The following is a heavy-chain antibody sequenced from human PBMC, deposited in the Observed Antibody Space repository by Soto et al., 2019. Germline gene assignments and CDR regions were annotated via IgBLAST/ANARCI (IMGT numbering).Heavy chain of an antibody. J-gene: IGHJ3*02. CDR3: ARTPLHCRSPSCYAGDAFDI. V-gene: IGHV4-30-2*01. D-gene: IGHD2-2*01. CDR1: GGSISRGGYS. CDR2: IYHCGST. Sequence: SETLSLTCTVCGGSISRGGYSWSWIRQPPWKCVEWIGYIYHCGSTYYNPSLKSRVTISVDRSKNQFSLKLSSVTAADTAVYYCARTPLHCRSPSCYAGDAFDIWGQGTMVNDSS.